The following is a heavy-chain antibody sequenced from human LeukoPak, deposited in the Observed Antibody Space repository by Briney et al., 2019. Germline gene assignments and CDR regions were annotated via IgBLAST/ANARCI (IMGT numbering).Heavy chain of an antibody. D-gene: IGHD1-1*01. CDR1: GFTFSSYS. J-gene: IGHJ4*02. CDR3: ARYGGDDVNDY. CDR2: ISSSSSYI. Sequence: GGSLRLSCAASGFTFSSYSMNWVRQAPGKGLEWVSSISSSSSYIYYADSVKGRFTISRDNAKNSLYLQMNGLRAEDTAVYYCARYGGDDVNDYWGQGTLVTVSS. V-gene: IGHV3-21*01.